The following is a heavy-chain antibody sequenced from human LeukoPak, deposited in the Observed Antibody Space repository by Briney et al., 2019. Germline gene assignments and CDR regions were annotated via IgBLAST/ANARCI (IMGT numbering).Heavy chain of an antibody. CDR2: INHSGRT. CDR1: GGSFSGYY. Sequence: SETLSLTCAVYGGSFSGYYWSWIRQPPGKGLEWIGEINHSGRTNYNPSLKSRVTISVDTSKNQFSLKLSSVTAADTAVYYCARLRPPKPFDYWGQGTLVTVSS. V-gene: IGHV4-34*01. J-gene: IGHJ4*02. CDR3: ARLRPPKPFDY.